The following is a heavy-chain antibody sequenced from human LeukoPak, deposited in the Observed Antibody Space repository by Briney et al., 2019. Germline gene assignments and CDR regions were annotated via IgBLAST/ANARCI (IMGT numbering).Heavy chain of an antibody. CDR3: ARLIRWDRYDTSGFDY. D-gene: IGHD3-22*01. V-gene: IGHV5-51*01. J-gene: IGHJ4*02. CDR2: TYPGDSDT. CDR1: GYSFTNYW. Sequence: PGESLKISCKGSGYSFTNYWIGRVRQMPGKGLEWMGITYPGDSDTRYSPSFQGQVTISADKSISTAYLQWSSLKASDTAMYHCARLIRWDRYDTSGFDYWGQGTLVTVSS.